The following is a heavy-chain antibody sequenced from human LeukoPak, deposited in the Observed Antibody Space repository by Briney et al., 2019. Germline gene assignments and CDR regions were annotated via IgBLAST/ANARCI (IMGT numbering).Heavy chain of an antibody. J-gene: IGHJ4*02. V-gene: IGHV3-21*01. CDR3: ARVSFLVGATRTFYY. CDR2: ISSGSNYI. CDR1: GFTFSSYN. D-gene: IGHD1-26*01. Sequence: GGSLRLYCAAYGFTFSSYNMNWHRQVPGKGLEWVSSISSGSNYIYYADSVKGRFTISRDNAKNSLYLQVNSRRAEDMAVYYCARVSFLVGATRTFYYWGQGTLVTVSS.